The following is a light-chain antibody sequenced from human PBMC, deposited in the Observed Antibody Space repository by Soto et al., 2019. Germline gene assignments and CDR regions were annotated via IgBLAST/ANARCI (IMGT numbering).Light chain of an antibody. CDR1: QSVSSN. Sequence: EIVLTQSPATLSLSPGERATLSCRASQSVSSNLAWYQQRPGQAPRLVIYGASTRATGIPARFSGGGSGTEFTLTISSLQSEDFAVYYCQQYHSWPPITFGQGTRLEIK. V-gene: IGKV3-15*01. CDR2: GAS. CDR3: QQYHSWPPIT. J-gene: IGKJ5*01.